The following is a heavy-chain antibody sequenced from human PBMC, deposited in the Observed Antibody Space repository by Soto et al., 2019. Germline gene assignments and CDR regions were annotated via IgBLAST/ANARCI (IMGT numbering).Heavy chain of an antibody. J-gene: IGHJ1*01. D-gene: IGHD2-15*01. CDR2: IYHSGST. V-gene: IGHV4-4*02. CDR3: AREGDCSGGSCYYKYFPH. CDR1: SGSISSSNW. Sequence: QVQLQESGPGLVKPSGTLSLTCADSSGSISSSNWCSWVRQPPGKVLVWIGEIYHSGSTNYNPSLKSLVTISVDKSKNQFALKLSSVTAADTAVDYCAREGDCSGGSCYYKYFPHWGQGTLVTVSS.